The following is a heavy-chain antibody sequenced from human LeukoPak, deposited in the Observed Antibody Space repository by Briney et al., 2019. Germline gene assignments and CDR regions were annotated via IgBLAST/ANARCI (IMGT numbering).Heavy chain of an antibody. Sequence: GGSLRLSCAASGFTFSSYSMHWVRQAPGKGLEWVAVISYDGSNKYYADSVKGRFTISRDNSKNPLYLQMNSLRGENTAFYYCAKDMKIAAAGMDYWGQGTLVTVSS. V-gene: IGHV3-30*04. CDR3: AKDMKIAAAGMDY. CDR2: ISYDGSNK. CDR1: GFTFSSYS. D-gene: IGHD6-13*01. J-gene: IGHJ4*02.